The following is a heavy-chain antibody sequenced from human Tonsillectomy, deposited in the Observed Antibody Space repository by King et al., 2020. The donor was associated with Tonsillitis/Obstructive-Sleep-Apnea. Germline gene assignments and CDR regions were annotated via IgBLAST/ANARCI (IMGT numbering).Heavy chain of an antibody. J-gene: IGHJ3*02. Sequence: QLVQSGAEVKKPGASVKISCQASGFTFTNFAMHWVRQAPGQRLEWMGWINTVNGNTKYSQNFQGRVTITRDTSATTTYMELRNLRSEDTAVYYCARVDWGLMVDAFDIWGQGTMVTVSS. D-gene: IGHD2-8*01. CDR1: GFTFTNFA. CDR3: ARVDWGLMVDAFDI. CDR2: INTVNGNT. V-gene: IGHV1-3*04.